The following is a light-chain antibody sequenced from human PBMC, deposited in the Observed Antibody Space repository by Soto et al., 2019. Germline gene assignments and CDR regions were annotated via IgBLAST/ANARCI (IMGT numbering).Light chain of an antibody. V-gene: IGKV3-20*01. J-gene: IGKJ1*01. CDR1: QSVSKY. CDR2: GAS. Sequence: EIVLTQSPGTLALSPVEGATLSCRASQSVSKYLAWYQQKPGQAPRLLIYGASSRATGIPDSFSGSGSGTDFTLTISRLEPEDFAVYYCQQYGGSPPTFGQGTKVDIK. CDR3: QQYGGSPPT.